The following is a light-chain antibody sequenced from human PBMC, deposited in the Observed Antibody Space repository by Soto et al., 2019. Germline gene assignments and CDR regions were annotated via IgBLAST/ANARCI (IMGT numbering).Light chain of an antibody. CDR1: QTISSW. J-gene: IGKJ1*01. Sequence: DIQMTQSPSTLSLYVGDRVTITCRASQTISSWLAWYQQKPGKAPKLLIYKASTLKSGVPSRFSGSGSGTEFTLTISSLQPDDFATYYCQHYNSYSEAFGQGTKVDNK. V-gene: IGKV1-5*03. CDR2: KAS. CDR3: QHYNSYSEA.